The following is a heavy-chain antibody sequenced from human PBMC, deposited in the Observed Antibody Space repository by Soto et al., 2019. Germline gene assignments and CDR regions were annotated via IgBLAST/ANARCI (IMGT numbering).Heavy chain of an antibody. D-gene: IGHD2-8*01. J-gene: IGHJ6*02. CDR1: GFTFSSYA. CDR2: ISGSGGST. V-gene: IGHV3-23*01. Sequence: EVQLLESGGGLVQPGGSLRLSCAASGFTFSSYAMSWVRQGPGKGLEWVSAISGSGGSTYYADSVKGRFTISRDNSKNTLYLQMNSLRAEDTAIYYCAKSLISYYYGMDVWGQGTTVTVSS. CDR3: AKSLISYYYGMDV.